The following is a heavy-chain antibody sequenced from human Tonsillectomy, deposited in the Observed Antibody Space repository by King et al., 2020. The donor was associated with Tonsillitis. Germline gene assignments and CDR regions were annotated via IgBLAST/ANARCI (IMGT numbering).Heavy chain of an antibody. CDR3: ARFHSDGVDG. CDR2: IYPGDSDL. V-gene: IGHV5-51*01. CDR1: GYSFTTYW. J-gene: IGHJ6*02. D-gene: IGHD2-15*01. Sequence: VQLVESGPEVKKPGESLKISCKGSGYSFTTYWIGWVRQMPGKGLEWMAIIYPGDSDLRYSPSLQGQVTISADKSISTAYLHWSSLKASDTAVYYCARFHSDGVDGWGQGAAVTVSS.